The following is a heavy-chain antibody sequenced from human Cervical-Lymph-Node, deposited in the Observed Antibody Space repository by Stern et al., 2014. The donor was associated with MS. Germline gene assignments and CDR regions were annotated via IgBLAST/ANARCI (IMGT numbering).Heavy chain of an antibody. Sequence: EVQLVEYGGGLVQPGGSLRLACAASGFTFSDHALTCVRQAPGQGIEWVSAISGICASTYYAGSVKGLFTISRDNSKNTMFLQMSRLRVKDTATYFCAKDGEIEGDAFDVWGQGTLVTVSS. J-gene: IGHJ3*01. D-gene: IGHD2/OR15-2a*01. CDR1: GFTFSDHA. CDR3: AKDGEIEGDAFDV. V-gene: IGHV3-23*04. CDR2: ISGICAST.